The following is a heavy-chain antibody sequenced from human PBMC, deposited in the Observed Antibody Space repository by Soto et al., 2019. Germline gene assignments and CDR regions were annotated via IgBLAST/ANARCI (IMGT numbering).Heavy chain of an antibody. CDR1: GFTFSHYG. CDR2: INSGGGTK. CDR3: ARDPEGINDFDY. Sequence: EVQLVESGGGLVQPGGSLRLSCAASGFTFSHYGMNWARQAPGRGLEWVTHINSGGGTKSYSDSVKGRFTISRDDAKNTLYPQMNSLRADDTALYYCARDPEGINDFDYWGQGTLVTVSS. D-gene: IGHD2-21*01. J-gene: IGHJ4*02. V-gene: IGHV3-48*03.